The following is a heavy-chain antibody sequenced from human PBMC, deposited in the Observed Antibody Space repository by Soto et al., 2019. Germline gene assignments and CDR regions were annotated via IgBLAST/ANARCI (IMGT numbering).Heavy chain of an antibody. CDR1: DDSINSDKYY. CDR3: ARHSNRNYGLYYFDY. Sequence: PSETLSLTCSVSDDSINSDKYYWGWIRQPPGKGLEWIGNIYYRGNTYYNPSLQTRVTISVDKSKNQFSLKVSSATAADTAVYYCARHSNRNYGLYYFDYWGLGALVTVSS. J-gene: IGHJ4*02. D-gene: IGHD4-4*01. V-gene: IGHV4-39*01. CDR2: IYYRGNT.